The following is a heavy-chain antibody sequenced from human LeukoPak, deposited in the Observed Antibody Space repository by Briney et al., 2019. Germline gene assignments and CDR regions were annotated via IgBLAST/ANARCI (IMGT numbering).Heavy chain of an antibody. CDR3: ARSRGDDIVVVPAAKYYFDY. Sequence: SETLSLTCAVYGGSFSGYYWSWIRQPPGKGLEWIGEINHSGSTNYNPSLKSRVTISVDTSKNQFSLKLSSVTAADTAVYYCARSRGDDIVVVPAAKYYFDYWGQGTLVTVSS. V-gene: IGHV4-34*01. D-gene: IGHD2-2*01. CDR1: GGSFSGYY. CDR2: INHSGST. J-gene: IGHJ4*02.